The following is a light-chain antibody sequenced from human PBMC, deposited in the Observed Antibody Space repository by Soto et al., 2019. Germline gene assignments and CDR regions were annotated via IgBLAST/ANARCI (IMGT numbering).Light chain of an antibody. CDR2: AAS. Sequence: DIQMTQSPSSLSASVGDRVTITCRASQSISRNLNWYQHKPGKAPKLLIYAASSLQNGVPSRFRGGGSGTEFTLSINSLQPEDFGTYYCQQSFTTASITFGQGTRPEIK. J-gene: IGKJ5*01. CDR3: QQSFTTASIT. CDR1: QSISRN. V-gene: IGKV1-39*01.